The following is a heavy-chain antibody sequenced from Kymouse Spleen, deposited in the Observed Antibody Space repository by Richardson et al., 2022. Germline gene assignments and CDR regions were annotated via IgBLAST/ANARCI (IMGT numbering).Heavy chain of an antibody. V-gene: IGHV4-39*01. J-gene: IGHJ4*02. D-gene: IGHD6-13*01. Sequence: QLQLQESGPGLVKPSETLSLTCTVSGGSISSSSYYWGWIRQPPGKGLEWIGSIYYSGSTYYNPSLKSRVTISVDTSKNQFSLKLSSVTAADTAVYYCAEGREQQLVGDYFDYWGQGTLVTVSS. CDR1: GGSISSSSYY. CDR3: AEGREQQLVGDYFDY. CDR2: IYYSGST.